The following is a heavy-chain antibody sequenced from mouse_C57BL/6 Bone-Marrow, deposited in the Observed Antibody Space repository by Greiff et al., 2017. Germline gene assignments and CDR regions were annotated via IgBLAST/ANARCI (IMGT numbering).Heavy chain of an antibody. V-gene: IGHV1-7*01. D-gene: IGHD2-1*01. CDR3: AGLCGNYGCYALDY. CDR1: GYTFTSYW. CDR2: INPSSGYT. Sequence: VQLQQSGAELAKPGASVKLSCTASGYTFTSYWMHWVNQRPGQGLEWIGYINPSSGYTKYNQKFKDKATLTADKSSSTAYMQLGSLTYADSAVYYGAGLCGNYGCYALDYWGQGTSGTVSS. J-gene: IGHJ4*01.